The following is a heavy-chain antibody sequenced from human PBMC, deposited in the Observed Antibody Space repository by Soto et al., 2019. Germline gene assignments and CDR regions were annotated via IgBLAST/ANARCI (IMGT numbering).Heavy chain of an antibody. CDR2: INPSGGST. J-gene: IGHJ3*02. CDR3: AIYCGSTSCLYSPFDI. Sequence: VASVKGSCKASGYTFTSYYMHWVRQAPGQGLEWMGIINPSGGSTSYAQKFQGRVTMTRDTSTSTVYMELSSLRSEDTAVYYCAIYCGSTSCLYSPFDIWGQGTLVT. D-gene: IGHD2-2*01. CDR1: GYTFTSYY. V-gene: IGHV1-46*01.